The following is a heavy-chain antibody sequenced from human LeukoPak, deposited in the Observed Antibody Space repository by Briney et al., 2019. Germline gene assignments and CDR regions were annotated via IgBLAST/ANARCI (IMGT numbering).Heavy chain of an antibody. CDR3: ARDLGTAISFDY. D-gene: IGHD5-18*01. CDR2: IYYSGST. Sequence: SETLSLTCTVSGGSISSGDYYWSWIRQPPGKGLEWMGYIYYSGSTYYNPSLKSRVTISVDTSKHQFSLKLSSVTAADTAVYYCARDLGTAISFDYWGQGTLVTVSS. CDR1: GGSISSGDYY. V-gene: IGHV4-30-4*08. J-gene: IGHJ4*02.